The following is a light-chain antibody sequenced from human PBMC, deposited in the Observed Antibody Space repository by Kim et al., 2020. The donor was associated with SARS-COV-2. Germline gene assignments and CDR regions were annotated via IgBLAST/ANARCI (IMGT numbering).Light chain of an antibody. J-gene: IGKJ1*01. CDR2: WAS. V-gene: IGKV4-1*01. CDR3: QQYYSTPRT. CDR1: QSVLYSSNNKNY. Sequence: ATINCKSSQSVLYSSNNKNYLAWYQQEPGQPPKLLIYWASTRESGVPDRFSGSGSGTDFTLTISSLQAEDVAVYYCQQYYSTPRTFGQGTQVEIK.